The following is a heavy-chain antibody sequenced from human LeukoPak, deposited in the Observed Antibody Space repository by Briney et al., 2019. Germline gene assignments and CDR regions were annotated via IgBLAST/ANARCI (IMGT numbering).Heavy chain of an antibody. CDR2: IYYSGST. J-gene: IGHJ5*02. V-gene: IGHV4-59*11. D-gene: IGHD3-3*01. Sequence: SETLSLTCTVSGGSISSHYWSWIRQPPGKGLEWIGYIYYSGSTNYNPSLKGRVTISVDTSKNQFSLKLSSVTAADTAVYYCARGVVRENWFDPWGQGTLVTVSS. CDR1: GGSISSHY. CDR3: ARGVVRENWFDP.